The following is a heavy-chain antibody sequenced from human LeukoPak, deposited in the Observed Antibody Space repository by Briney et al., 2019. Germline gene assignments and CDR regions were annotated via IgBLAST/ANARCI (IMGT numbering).Heavy chain of an antibody. CDR1: GFSFSSYS. CDR3: AKEPASGSCFDY. CDR2: ISSSNNYI. Sequence: PGGSLRLSCAASGFSFSSYSMNWVRQAPGKGLEWVSPISSSNNYIYYADSVRGRFTISRDNSKNTLYLQMNSLRAEDTALYYCAKEPASGSCFDYWGQGTLVTVSS. J-gene: IGHJ4*02. D-gene: IGHD3-10*01. V-gene: IGHV3-21*04.